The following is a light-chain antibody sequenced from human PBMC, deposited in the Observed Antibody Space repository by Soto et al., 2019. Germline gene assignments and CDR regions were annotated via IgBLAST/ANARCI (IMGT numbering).Light chain of an antibody. V-gene: IGKV3-11*01. CDR1: QSVSSF. CDR2: DAS. Sequence: EIVLTQSPATLSLSPGERATLSCRASQSVSSFLAWYQQKPDQAPRLLIYDASNRATGIPARFSGSGSGTDFTLTISSLEPEDFAVYYCQQRSIWPQITFGQGTRLEIK. J-gene: IGKJ5*01. CDR3: QQRSIWPQIT.